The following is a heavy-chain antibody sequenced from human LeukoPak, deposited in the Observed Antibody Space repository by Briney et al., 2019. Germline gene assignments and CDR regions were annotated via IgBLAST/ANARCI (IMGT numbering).Heavy chain of an antibody. CDR1: GFTFSSYG. CDR3: ARARGGSIDY. CDR2: ISYDGSNK. V-gene: IGHV3-30*03. Sequence: GGSLRLSCAASGFTFSSYGMHWVRQAPGKGLEWVAVISYDGSNKYYADSVKGRFTISRDNSKNTLYLQMNSLRAEDTAVYYRARARGGSIDYWGQGTLVTVSS. J-gene: IGHJ4*02. D-gene: IGHD2-15*01.